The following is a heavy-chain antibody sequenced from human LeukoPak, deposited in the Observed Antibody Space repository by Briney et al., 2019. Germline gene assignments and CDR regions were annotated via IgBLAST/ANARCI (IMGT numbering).Heavy chain of an antibody. CDR1: GFTFSSYY. CDR2: ISSSSTYI. CDR3: ARDPPSHSANWFDP. V-gene: IGHV3-21*01. Sequence: GGSLRLSYAASGFTFSSYYMNWVHQAPGKGLEWVSSISSSSTYIYYADSVKGRFTVSRDNAKNSLYLQMNSLRAEDTAVYYCARDPPSHSANWFDPWGQGTLVTVSS. D-gene: IGHD2-15*01. J-gene: IGHJ5*02.